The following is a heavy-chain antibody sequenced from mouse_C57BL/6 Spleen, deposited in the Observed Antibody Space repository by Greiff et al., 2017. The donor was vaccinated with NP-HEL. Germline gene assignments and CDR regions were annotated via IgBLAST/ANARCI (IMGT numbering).Heavy chain of an antibody. Sequence: QVQLQQPGAELVMPGASVKLSCKASGYTFTSYWMHWVKHRPGQGLEWIGEIDPSDSYTNYNQKFKGKSTLTVDKSSSTAYIQLSSLTSEDSAVYYCARPHYYGSSYRFAYWGQGTLVTVSA. J-gene: IGHJ3*01. CDR3: ARPHYYGSSYRFAY. CDR2: IDPSDSYT. D-gene: IGHD1-1*01. CDR1: GYTFTSYW. V-gene: IGHV1-69*01.